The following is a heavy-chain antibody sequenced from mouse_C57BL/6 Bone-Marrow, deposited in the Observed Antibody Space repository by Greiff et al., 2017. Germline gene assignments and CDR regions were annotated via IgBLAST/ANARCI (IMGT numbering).Heavy chain of an antibody. CDR1: GYTFTSYW. Sequence: VQLQQPGAELVMPGASVKLSCKASGYTFTSYWMHWVKQRPGQGLEWIGEIDPSDSYTNYNQTFKGKSTLTVYKSSSTAYMQLSSLTSEDSAVYYCARGGGYYAMDYWGQGTSVTVSS. V-gene: IGHV1-69*01. CDR2: IDPSDSYT. J-gene: IGHJ4*01. CDR3: ARGGGYYAMDY.